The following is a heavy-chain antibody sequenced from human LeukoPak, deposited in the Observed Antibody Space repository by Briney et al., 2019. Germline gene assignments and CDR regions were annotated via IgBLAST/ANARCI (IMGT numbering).Heavy chain of an antibody. D-gene: IGHD7-27*01. V-gene: IGHV3-66*02. CDR2: IYSGGST. CDR3: AREDDWGNDY. Sequence: GGSLRLSCAASGLTVSSNYMSWVRQAPGKGLEWVSVIYSGGSTYYADSVEGRFTISRDSSKNTLYLQMNSLRTEDTAVYYCAREDDWGNDYWGQGTLVTVSS. CDR1: GLTVSSNY. J-gene: IGHJ4*02.